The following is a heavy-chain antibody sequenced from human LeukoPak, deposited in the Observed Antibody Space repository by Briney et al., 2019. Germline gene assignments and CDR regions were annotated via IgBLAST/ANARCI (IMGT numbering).Heavy chain of an antibody. V-gene: IGHV3-48*01. D-gene: IGHD3-22*01. J-gene: IGHJ4*02. Sequence: HPGGSLRLSCAASGFTFSSYSMNWVRQAPGKGLEWVSYISSSSSTIYYADSVKGRFTISRDNAKNSLYLQMNSLRAEDTAVYYCARAEEETMIVVVIPDFDYWGQGTLVTVSS. CDR3: ARAEEETMIVVVIPDFDY. CDR2: ISSSSSTI. CDR1: GFTFSSYS.